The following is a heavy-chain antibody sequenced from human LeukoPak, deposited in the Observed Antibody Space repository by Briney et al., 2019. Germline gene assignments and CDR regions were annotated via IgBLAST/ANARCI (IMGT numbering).Heavy chain of an antibody. Sequence: GGSLRLSCAASGFTFSSYAMSWIRQAPGKGLEWVSAISGSGGTTYYADSVKGRFTISRANSKNTLYLQMNSLRPEDTSVYYCAKDRGAYSTATKAAVVYWGQGTLVTVSS. J-gene: IGHJ4*02. CDR1: GFTFSSYA. D-gene: IGHD6-13*01. V-gene: IGHV3-23*01. CDR3: AKDRGAYSTATKAAVVY. CDR2: ISGSGGTT.